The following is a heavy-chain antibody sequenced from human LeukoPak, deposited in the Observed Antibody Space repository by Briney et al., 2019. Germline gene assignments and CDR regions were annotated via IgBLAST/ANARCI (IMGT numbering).Heavy chain of an antibody. J-gene: IGHJ5*02. D-gene: IGHD6-19*01. CDR1: GGTFSSYA. Sequence: SVKVSCKASGGTFSSYAISWVRQAPGQELEWMGGIIPIFGTANYAQKFQGRVTITADKSTSTAYMGLSSLRSEDTAVYYCARDQWLEENTNWFDPWGQGTLVTVSS. V-gene: IGHV1-69*06. CDR2: IIPIFGTA. CDR3: ARDQWLEENTNWFDP.